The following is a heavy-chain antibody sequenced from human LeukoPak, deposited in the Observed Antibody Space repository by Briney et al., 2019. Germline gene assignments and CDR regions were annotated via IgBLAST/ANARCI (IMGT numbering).Heavy chain of an antibody. V-gene: IGHV4-39*07. J-gene: IGHJ5*02. CDR1: GGSISSSSHY. CDR2: IYYSGTT. D-gene: IGHD2-8*01. Sequence: SETLSLTCSVSGGSISSSSHYWGWIRQPPGKGLEWIGSIYYSGTTYYNPSLKSRVTISVDTSKNQFSLKLSSVTAADTAVYYCARDVRYCTNGVCYAWFDPWGQGTLVTVSS. CDR3: ARDVRYCTNGVCYAWFDP.